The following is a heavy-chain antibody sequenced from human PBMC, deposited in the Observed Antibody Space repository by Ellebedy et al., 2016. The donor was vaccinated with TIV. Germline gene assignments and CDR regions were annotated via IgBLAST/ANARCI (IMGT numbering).Heavy chain of an antibody. J-gene: IGHJ4*02. CDR1: GFTFSSYW. D-gene: IGHD2-8*01. Sequence: GESLKISXAASGFTFSSYWMSWVRQAPGKGLEWVANITPDGSDKYYVGSVKGRFTISRDNSKNTLYLQMNSLRAEDTAVYYCAKGLVLMVYAHDYWGQGTLVTVSS. V-gene: IGHV3-7*01. CDR2: ITPDGSDK. CDR3: AKGLVLMVYAHDY.